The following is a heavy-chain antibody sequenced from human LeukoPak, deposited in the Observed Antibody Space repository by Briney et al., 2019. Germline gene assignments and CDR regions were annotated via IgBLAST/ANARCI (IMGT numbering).Heavy chain of an antibody. V-gene: IGHV3-23*01. CDR2: ISGSGDTT. D-gene: IGHD3-3*02. CDR3: ANLGLGFNWFDP. Sequence: GSLRLSCAASGFTFSNYAMSWVRQAPGKGLEWVSAISGSGDTTYYADSVKGRFAISRDNSKNTLYLQMNSLRAEDPAVYYCANLGLGFNWFDPWGQGTLVTVSS. J-gene: IGHJ5*02. CDR1: GFTFSNYA.